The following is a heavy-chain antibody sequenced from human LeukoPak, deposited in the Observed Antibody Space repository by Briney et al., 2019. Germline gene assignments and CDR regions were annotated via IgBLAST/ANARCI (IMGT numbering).Heavy chain of an antibody. V-gene: IGHV4-38-2*02. CDR3: ARSTMIVGFDY. CDR1: DYSISSGYGYY. CDR2: IYYSGST. J-gene: IGHJ4*02. D-gene: IGHD3-22*01. Sequence: SETLSLTCTVSDYSISSGYGYYWGWIRQPPGKGLEWIGSIYYSGSTYYNPSLKSRVTISVDTSKNQFSLKLSSVTAADTAVYYCARSTMIVGFDYWGQGTLVTVSS.